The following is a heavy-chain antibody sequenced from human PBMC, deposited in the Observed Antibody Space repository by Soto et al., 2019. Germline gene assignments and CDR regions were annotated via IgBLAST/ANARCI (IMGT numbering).Heavy chain of an antibody. CDR3: ASQRYYDSSGYYGGDYYYYGMDV. CDR1: GGSISSGGYS. J-gene: IGHJ6*02. Sequence: PSETLSLTCAVSGGSISSGGYSWSWIRQPPGKGLEWIGYIYHSGSTYYNPSLKSRVTISVDRSKNQFSLKLSSVTAADTAVYYCASQRYYDSSGYYGGDYYYYGMDVWDQGTTVTVSS. CDR2: IYHSGST. D-gene: IGHD3-22*01. V-gene: IGHV4-30-2*01.